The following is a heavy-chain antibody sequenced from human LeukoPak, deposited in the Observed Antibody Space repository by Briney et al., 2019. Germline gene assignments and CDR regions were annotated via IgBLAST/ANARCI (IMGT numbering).Heavy chain of an antibody. CDR2: ISSSSSYI. Sequence: GGSLRLSCAASGFTFSSYSMNWVRQAPGKGLDWVSSISSSSSYIYYADSVKGRFTISRDNAKNSLYLQMNSLRAEDTAVYYCARDTRGGGSNYGDEGSWGQGTLVTVSS. V-gene: IGHV3-21*01. CDR1: GFTFSSYS. J-gene: IGHJ5*02. CDR3: ARDTRGGGSNYGDEGS. D-gene: IGHD4-17*01.